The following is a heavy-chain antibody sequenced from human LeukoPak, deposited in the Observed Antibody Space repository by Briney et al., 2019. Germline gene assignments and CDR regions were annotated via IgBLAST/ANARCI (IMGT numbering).Heavy chain of an antibody. CDR1: GYTFTSYD. CDR3: ARAYSSGWYRWFDP. CDR2: MNPNSGNT. V-gene: IGHV1-8*01. D-gene: IGHD6-19*01. J-gene: IGHJ5*02. Sequence: ASVKVSCKASGYTFTSYDINWVRQATGQGLEWMGWMNPNSGNTGYAQKFQGRVTMTRNTSISTAYMELSSLRSEDTAVYNCARAYSSGWYRWFDPWGQGTLVTVSS.